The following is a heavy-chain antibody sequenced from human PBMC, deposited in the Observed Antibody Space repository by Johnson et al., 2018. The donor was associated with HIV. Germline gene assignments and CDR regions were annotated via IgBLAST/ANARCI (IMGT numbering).Heavy chain of an antibody. CDR1: GFTFSSYG. D-gene: IGHD6-13*01. CDR2: IRYDSSIF. CDR3: ARVRELSIAAAGVAFDI. J-gene: IGHJ3*02. V-gene: IGHV3-30*02. Sequence: QVQLVESGGGVVQPGGSLRLSCAASGFTFSSYGMHWVRQAPGKGLEWVAFIRYDSSIFNYADSVKGRFTISRDNAKNSLYLQMNSLRAEDTAVYYCARVRELSIAAAGVAFDIWGQGTMVTVSS.